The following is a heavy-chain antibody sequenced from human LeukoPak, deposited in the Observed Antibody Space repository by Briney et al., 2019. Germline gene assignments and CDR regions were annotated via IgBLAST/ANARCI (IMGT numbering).Heavy chain of an antibody. J-gene: IGHJ6*03. CDR3: ARDGRYYYGSRGSRGLVEYYMHV. CDR1: GFTFSSYS. D-gene: IGHD3-22*01. V-gene: IGHV3-21*01. Sequence: GGSLRLSCAASGFTFSSYSMNWVRQAPGKGLEWVSSISSSSSYIYYADSVKGRFTISRDNAKNSLYLQMNSLRAEDTAVYYCARDGRYYYGSRGSRGLVEYYMHVWRKGTTVTVSS. CDR2: ISSSSSYI.